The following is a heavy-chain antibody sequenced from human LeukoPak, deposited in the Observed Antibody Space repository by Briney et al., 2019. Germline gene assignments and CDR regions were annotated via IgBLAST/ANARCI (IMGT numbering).Heavy chain of an antibody. V-gene: IGHV3-33*07. Sequence: PGRSLRLSCATSGFTFSTYGMYWVRQAPGKGPEWVALIWYDESKKYYADSVKGRFTVSKDNSKNTLYLQMNSLRAEDTAVYYCARGYDFFYFDYWGQGSLVTASS. CDR1: GFTFSTYG. CDR3: ARGYDFFYFDY. D-gene: IGHD3-3*01. CDR2: IWYDESKK. J-gene: IGHJ4*02.